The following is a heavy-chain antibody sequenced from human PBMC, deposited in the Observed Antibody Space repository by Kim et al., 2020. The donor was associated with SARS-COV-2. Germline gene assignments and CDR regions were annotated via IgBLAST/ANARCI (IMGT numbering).Heavy chain of an antibody. Sequence: GGSLRLSCAASGFTLSNYAMSWVRQAPGKGLEWVSGISGSGRSTYNADSMKGRFTISRDNSRNTLYLQLTSLRAEDTAIYYCAKGLNGNSYGPGDYWGQGTLVTVSS. CDR3: AKGLNGNSYGPGDY. CDR2: ISGSGRST. J-gene: IGHJ4*02. V-gene: IGHV3-23*01. D-gene: IGHD5-18*01. CDR1: GFTLSNYA.